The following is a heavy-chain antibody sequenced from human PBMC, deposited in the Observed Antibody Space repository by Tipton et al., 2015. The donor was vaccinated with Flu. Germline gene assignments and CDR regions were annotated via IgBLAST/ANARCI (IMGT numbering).Heavy chain of an antibody. V-gene: IGHV4-39*07. CDR1: GGSIRSSTDF. CDR3: ARDVGPQIKVTGGMDV. Sequence: LSLTCTVSGGSIRSSTDFWAWIRQSPGKGLEWIGTIYYTGSTYYNVSLKSRVTISVDTSKNQFSLKLSSVTAADTAVYYCARDVGPQIKVTGGMDVWGQGTTVTVSS. D-gene: IGHD2-21*02. CDR2: IYYTGST. J-gene: IGHJ6*02.